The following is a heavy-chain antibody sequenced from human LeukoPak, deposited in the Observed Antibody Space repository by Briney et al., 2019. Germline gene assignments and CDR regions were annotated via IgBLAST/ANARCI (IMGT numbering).Heavy chain of an antibody. CDR1: GYTFTGYY. CDR3: AASYDFWGGYLNHDY. Sequence: GASVKVSCKASGYTFTGYYMHWVRQAPGQGLEWMGWINPNSGDTNYARKLQGRVTMTRDTSISTAYMELSRLKSDDTAVYYCAASYDFWGGYLNHDYWGQGTLVTVSS. J-gene: IGHJ4*02. D-gene: IGHD3-3*01. V-gene: IGHV1-2*02. CDR2: INPNSGDT.